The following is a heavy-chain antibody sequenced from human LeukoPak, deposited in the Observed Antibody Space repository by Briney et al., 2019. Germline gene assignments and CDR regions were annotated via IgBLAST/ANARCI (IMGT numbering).Heavy chain of an antibody. CDR3: ARGILGVPAAIPLGY. J-gene: IGHJ4*02. V-gene: IGHV1-18*01. Sequence: ASVTVSCKASGYTFTSYGISWVRQAPGQGLEWMGWISAYNGNTNYAQKLQGRVTMTTDTSTNTAYMELRSLRSDDTAVYYCARGILGVPAAIPLGYWGQGTLVTVSS. D-gene: IGHD2-2*02. CDR2: ISAYNGNT. CDR1: GYTFTSYG.